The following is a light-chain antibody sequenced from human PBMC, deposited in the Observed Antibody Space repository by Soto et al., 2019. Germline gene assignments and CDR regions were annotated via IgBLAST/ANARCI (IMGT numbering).Light chain of an antibody. CDR2: GAS. CDR3: QQYNNWPPIT. CDR1: QSVSSSY. Sequence: EITLTQSPGTLPLSTGERATLSCRASQSVSSSYLAWYQQKPGQAPRLLIYGASSRATGIPDRFSGSGSGTEFTLTISSLQSEDFAVYYYQQYNNWPPITFGQGTKVDIK. V-gene: IGKV3-20*01. J-gene: IGKJ1*01.